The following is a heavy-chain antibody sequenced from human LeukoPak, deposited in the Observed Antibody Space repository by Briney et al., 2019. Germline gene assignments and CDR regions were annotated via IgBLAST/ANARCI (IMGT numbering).Heavy chain of an antibody. CDR1: GFIFSSYW. CDR2: IREDGSEK. Sequence: GGSLRLSCAASGFIFSSYWMGGVRPAPGKGLEWVANIREDGSEKYYVDSVKGRFTISRDNAKNTLYLQMNSLRAEDTAVYYCARVAAAGTDYWGQGTLVTVSS. J-gene: IGHJ4*02. CDR3: ARVAAAGTDY. V-gene: IGHV3-7*01. D-gene: IGHD6-13*01.